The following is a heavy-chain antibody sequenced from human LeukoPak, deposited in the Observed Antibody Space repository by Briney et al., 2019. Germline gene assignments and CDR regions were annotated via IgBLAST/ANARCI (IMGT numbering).Heavy chain of an antibody. Sequence: GGSLRLSCAASGFTFSSYGMHWVRQAPGKGLEWVAFIRYDGSNKYYADSVKGRFTISRDNSKNTLYLQMNSLRAEDTAVYYCAKDGQDIVVVPAATTYYYYYYMDVWGKGTTVTISS. J-gene: IGHJ6*03. V-gene: IGHV3-30*02. D-gene: IGHD2-2*01. CDR3: AKDGQDIVVVPAATTYYYYYYMDV. CDR2: IRYDGSNK. CDR1: GFTFSSYG.